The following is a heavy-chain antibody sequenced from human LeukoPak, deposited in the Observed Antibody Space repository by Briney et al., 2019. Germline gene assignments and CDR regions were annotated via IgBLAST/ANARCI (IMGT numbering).Heavy chain of an antibody. V-gene: IGHV4-34*01. CDR1: GGSFSGYY. CDR2: INHSGST. D-gene: IGHD1-20*01. J-gene: IGHJ4*02. CDR3: ARDNNWSFDY. Sequence: SETLSLTCAVYGGSFSGYYWSWIRQPPGKGLEWIGEINHSGSTNYNPSLKSRVTISLDTSKKQFSLKLSSVTAADTAVYYCARDNNWSFDYCGQGTLVTVSS.